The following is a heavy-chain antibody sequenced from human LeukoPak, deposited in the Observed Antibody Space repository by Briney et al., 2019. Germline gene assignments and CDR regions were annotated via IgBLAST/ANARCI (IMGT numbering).Heavy chain of an antibody. CDR3: ARTMVRRWFDP. CDR1: GGSISSYY. V-gene: IGHV4-59*08. CDR2: IYYSGST. Sequence: SETLSLTCTVSGGSISSYYWSWIRQPPGKGLGWIGYIYYSGSTNYNPSLKSRVTISVDTSKNQFSLKLSSVTAADTAVYYCARTMVRRWFDPWGQGTLVTVSS. J-gene: IGHJ5*02. D-gene: IGHD3-10*01.